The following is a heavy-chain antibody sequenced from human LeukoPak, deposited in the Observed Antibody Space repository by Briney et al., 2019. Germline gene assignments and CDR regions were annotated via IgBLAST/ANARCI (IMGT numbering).Heavy chain of an antibody. V-gene: IGHV1-2*02. CDR1: GYTFTGYY. CDR2: INPNSGGT. Sequence: ASVTVSCKASGYTFTGYYMHWVRQAPGQGLEWMGWINPNSGGTNYAQKFQGRVTMTRDTSISTAYMELSRLRSDDTAVYYCARDQLATNWFDPWGQGTLVTVSS. CDR3: ARDQLATNWFDP. D-gene: IGHD6-13*01. J-gene: IGHJ5*02.